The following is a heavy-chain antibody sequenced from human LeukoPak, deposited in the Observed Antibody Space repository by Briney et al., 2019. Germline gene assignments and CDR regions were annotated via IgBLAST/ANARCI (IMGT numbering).Heavy chain of an antibody. CDR2: ISFDESNN. V-gene: IGHV3-30*18. Sequence: PGGSLRLSCAASGFSFTKYGMHWVRQAPGKGLERVAVISFDESNNYYADSVKGRFTISRDVSANTLYLHMNSLRPEDTAIYYCAKQGDSSSSGGWFNPWGQGTLVTVSS. J-gene: IGHJ5*02. CDR3: AKQGDSSSSGGWFNP. D-gene: IGHD6-6*01. CDR1: GFSFTKYG.